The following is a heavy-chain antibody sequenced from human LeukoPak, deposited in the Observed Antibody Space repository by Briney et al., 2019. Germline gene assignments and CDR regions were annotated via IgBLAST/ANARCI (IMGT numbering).Heavy chain of an antibody. J-gene: IGHJ3*02. CDR2: ISYDGSNK. CDR1: GFTFSSYA. V-gene: IGHV3-30*04. D-gene: IGHD6-19*01. CDR3: ARDRGSGWYGDAFDI. Sequence: GGSLRLSCAASGFTFSSYAMHWVRQAPGKGLEWVAVISYDGSNKYYADSVKGRFTISRDNSKNTLYLQMNSLRAEDTAVYYCARDRGSGWYGDAFDIWGQGTMVTVSS.